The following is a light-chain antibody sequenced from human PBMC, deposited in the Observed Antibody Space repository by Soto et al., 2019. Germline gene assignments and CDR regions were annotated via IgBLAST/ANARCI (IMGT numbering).Light chain of an antibody. CDR1: QSISSY. CDR2: AAS. V-gene: IGKV1-39*01. CDR3: GKGGSCLQL. Sequence: DIQMTQSPSSLSASVGDRVTITCRASQSISSYLNWYQQKPGKAPKLLIYAASSLQSGVPARFRGCRAGVDLTVIMSSVEPGDVASEYWGKGGSCLQLFCEGTKVDIK. J-gene: IGKJ2*01.